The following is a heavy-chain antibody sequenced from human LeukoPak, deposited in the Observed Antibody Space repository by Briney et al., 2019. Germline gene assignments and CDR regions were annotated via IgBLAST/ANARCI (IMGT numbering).Heavy chain of an antibody. J-gene: IGHJ4*02. Sequence: GGSLRLSCAASGFTFRNYAINWVRQAPGEGLEWVSAISGSGGSTFYADSVKGRFTISRDNSKNTLYLQTNSLRAEDTAVYYCAKDRADCSNTSCYAFFDYWGQGTLVTVSP. CDR1: GFTFRNYA. V-gene: IGHV3-23*01. CDR2: ISGSGGST. D-gene: IGHD2-2*01. CDR3: AKDRADCSNTSCYAFFDY.